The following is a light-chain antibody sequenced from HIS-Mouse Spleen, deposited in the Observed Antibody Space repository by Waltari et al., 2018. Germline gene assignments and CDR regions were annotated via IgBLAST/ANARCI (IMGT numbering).Light chain of an antibody. Sequence: SYELTQPPSVSVSPGQTARITCSGDALPKKFAYWYQQKSGQAHVLVIYEDSKRPPGIPERFSGSSSGTMATLTISGAQVEDEADYYRYSTDSSGNHRVFGGGTKLTVL. J-gene: IGLJ2*01. CDR2: EDS. V-gene: IGLV3-10*01. CDR1: ALPKKF. CDR3: YSTDSSGNHRV.